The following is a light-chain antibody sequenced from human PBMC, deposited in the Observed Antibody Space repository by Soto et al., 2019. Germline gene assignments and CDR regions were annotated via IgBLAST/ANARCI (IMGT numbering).Light chain of an antibody. Sequence: NFMLTQPHSVSESPGKTVIISCTRSSGSIASNYVQWYQQRPGSSPTTVIYEDNQRPPGVPDRFSGSIDSSSNSASLTISGLETEDEADYFCQSYDATNQVFGGATKLTVL. CDR3: QSYDATNQV. V-gene: IGLV6-57*01. CDR1: SGSIASNY. CDR2: EDN. J-gene: IGLJ3*02.